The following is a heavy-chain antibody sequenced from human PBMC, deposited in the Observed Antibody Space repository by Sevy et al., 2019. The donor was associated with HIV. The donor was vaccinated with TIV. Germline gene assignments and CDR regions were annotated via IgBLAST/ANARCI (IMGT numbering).Heavy chain of an antibody. V-gene: IGHV3-23*01. CDR1: GFTFSSYA. CDR3: AKWYYYDSSGYYSPFDY. CDR2: ISGSGGST. D-gene: IGHD3-22*01. Sequence: GGSLRLSCAASGFTFSSYAMSWVRQAPGKGLEWVSAISGSGGSTYYADSVKGRFTSSRDNSKNTLYLQMNSLRAEDTAVYYCAKWYYYDSSGYYSPFDYWGQGTLVTVSS. J-gene: IGHJ4*02.